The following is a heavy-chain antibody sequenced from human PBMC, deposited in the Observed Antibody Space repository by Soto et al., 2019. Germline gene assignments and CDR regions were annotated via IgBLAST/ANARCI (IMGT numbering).Heavy chain of an antibody. D-gene: IGHD3-16*01. CDR2: IYYSVGT. J-gene: IGHJ4*02. CDR3: ARGEVWDYARAQYFDY. Sequence: SETLSLTCTVSGGSISSGGYYCSWIRQHPGKGLEWIGYIYYSVGTYYNPSLKSRGTISVDTSKNQFSLKLSSVTAADTAVYYCARGEVWDYARAQYFDYCGQGTLVTVSS. CDR1: GGSISSGGYY. V-gene: IGHV4-31*03.